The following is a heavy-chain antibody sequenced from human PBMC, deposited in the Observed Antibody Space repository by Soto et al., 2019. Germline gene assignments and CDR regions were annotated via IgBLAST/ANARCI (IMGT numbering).Heavy chain of an antibody. CDR1: AFTPSRYT. CDR3: GRDPSYYGSGRYYYFDY. D-gene: IGHD3-10*01. V-gene: IGHV3-21*01. CDR2: ISGTSDYI. J-gene: IGHJ4*02. Sequence: GGSLRLPCAASAFTPSRYTMNLVRQAPGKGLEWVSSISGTSDYISYADSVKGRFTISRDNAENSLFLQMNNLRAEDTAVYFCGRDPSYYGSGRYYYFDYWGQGALVIVSS.